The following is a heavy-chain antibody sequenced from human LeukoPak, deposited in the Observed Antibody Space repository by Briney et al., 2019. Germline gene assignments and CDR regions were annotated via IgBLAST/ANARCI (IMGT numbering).Heavy chain of an antibody. J-gene: IGHJ6*02. CDR2: IFHSGST. CDR1: GGSFSGYY. Sequence: PSETLSLTCAVYGGSFSGYYWSWIRQPPGKGLEWIGEIFHSGSTKYNPSLESRVTISVDKSNHQFTLEMNSVTAADTAIYYCARDLGYYYGLDIWSRGTTVTVSS. D-gene: IGHD3-16*01. CDR3: ARDLGYYYGLDI. V-gene: IGHV4-34*12.